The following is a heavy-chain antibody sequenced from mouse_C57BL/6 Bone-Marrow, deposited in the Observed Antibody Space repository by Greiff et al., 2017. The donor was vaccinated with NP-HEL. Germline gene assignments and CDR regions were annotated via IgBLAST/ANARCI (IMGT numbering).Heavy chain of an antibody. CDR2: IDPENGDT. D-gene: IGHD2-14*01. CDR1: GFNIKDAY. Sequence: EVQLQQSGAELVRPGASVKLSCTASGFNIKDAYMHWVKQRPEQGLEWIGWIDPENGDTEYASKFQGKATITADTSSNTAYLQLSSLTSEDTAVYYCTINRGAMDYWGQGTSVTVSS. J-gene: IGHJ4*01. V-gene: IGHV14-4*01. CDR3: TINRGAMDY.